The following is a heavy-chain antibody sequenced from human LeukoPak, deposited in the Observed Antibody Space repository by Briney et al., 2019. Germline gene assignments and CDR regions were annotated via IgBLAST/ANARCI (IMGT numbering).Heavy chain of an antibody. D-gene: IGHD3-3*01. CDR3: ARQKFYDFWSGPSYYMDV. CDR2: ISAYNGNT. CDR1: GYTFTSYG. V-gene: IGHV1-18*01. Sequence: ASVKVSCKASGYTFTSYGISWVRQAPGQGLEWMGWISAYNGNTNYAQKLQGRVTMTTDTSTSTAYMELRSLRSDDTAVYYCARQKFYDFWSGPSYYMDVWGKGTTVTVSS. J-gene: IGHJ6*03.